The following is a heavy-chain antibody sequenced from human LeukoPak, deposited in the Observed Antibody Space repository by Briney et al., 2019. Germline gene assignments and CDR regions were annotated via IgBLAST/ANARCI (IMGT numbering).Heavy chain of an antibody. CDR3: ARTYCSGGSCHFDY. Sequence: SETLSLTCTVSGASISSYYWSWIRQPPGKGLEWVGYIFYSGTTDSNPSLKSRVTISVDTSKNQFSLKLSSVTAADTAVYYCARTYCSGGSCHFDYWGQGTLVTVSS. J-gene: IGHJ4*02. D-gene: IGHD2-15*01. CDR1: GASISSYY. CDR2: IFYSGTT. V-gene: IGHV4-59*08.